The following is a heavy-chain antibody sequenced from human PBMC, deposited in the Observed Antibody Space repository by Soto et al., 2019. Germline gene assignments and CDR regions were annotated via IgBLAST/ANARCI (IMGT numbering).Heavy chain of an antibody. CDR3: ARDPTSDWGSRPYYYYGMDV. J-gene: IGHJ6*02. CDR1: GGTFSSYA. Sequence: QVPLVQSGAEVKKPGSSVKVSCKASGGTFSSYAISWVRQAPGQGLEWMGGIIPIFGTANYAQKFQGRVTTTADGSTSTAYMELSSLRSEDTAVYYCARDPTSDWGSRPYYYYGMDVWGQGTTVTVSS. CDR2: IIPIFGTA. V-gene: IGHV1-69*01. D-gene: IGHD7-27*01.